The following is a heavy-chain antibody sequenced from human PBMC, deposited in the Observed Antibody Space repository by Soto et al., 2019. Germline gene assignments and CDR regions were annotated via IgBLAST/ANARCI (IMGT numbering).Heavy chain of an antibody. J-gene: IGHJ6*02. V-gene: IGHV3-33*01. CDR3: ARVLATVTKRPDYYYYYGMDV. CDR2: IWYDGSNK. Sequence: QVQLVESGGGVVQPGRSLRLSCAASGFTFSSYGMHWVRQAPGKGLEWVAVIWYDGSNKYYADSVKGRFTISRDNSKNTLYLQMNILRAEDTAVYYCARVLATVTKRPDYYYYYGMDVWGQGTTVTVSS. CDR1: GFTFSSYG. D-gene: IGHD4-17*01.